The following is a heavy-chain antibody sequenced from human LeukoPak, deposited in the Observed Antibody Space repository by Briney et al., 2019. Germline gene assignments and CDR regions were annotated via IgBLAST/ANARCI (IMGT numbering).Heavy chain of an antibody. CDR1: GFTFSDYN. CDR2: IWSDGNWQ. CDR3: ARDDGFYSDSSFQDY. Sequence: PGGSLRLSCTASGFTFSDYNMHWVRQAPGKGLEWVTFIWSDGNWQSYADSVKGRFAISRDNAKNTLYLQMNSLRAEDTAVYYCARDDGFYSDSSFQDYWGQGTLVTVSS. V-gene: IGHV3-33*01. D-gene: IGHD2/OR15-2a*01. J-gene: IGHJ4*02.